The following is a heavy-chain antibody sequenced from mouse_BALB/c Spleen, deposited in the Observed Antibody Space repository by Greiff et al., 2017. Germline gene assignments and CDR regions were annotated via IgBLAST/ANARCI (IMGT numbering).Heavy chain of an antibody. J-gene: IGHJ4*01. D-gene: IGHD3-3*01. CDR1: GYAFTNYF. V-gene: IGHV1-54*01. CDR2: INPGSGGT. Sequence: QVQLKESGAELVRPGTSVTVSCKASGYAFTNYFIEWVKQRPGQGLVWIGVINPGSGGTNYNEKFKGKATLTADKSSSTAYMQLSSLTSDDSAVYFCARGGTGAMDYWGQGTSVTVSS. CDR3: ARGGTGAMDY.